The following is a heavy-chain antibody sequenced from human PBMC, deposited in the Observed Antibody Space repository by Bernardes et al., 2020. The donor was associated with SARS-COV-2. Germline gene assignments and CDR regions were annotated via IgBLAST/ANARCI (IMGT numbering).Heavy chain of an antibody. CDR3: AREGDDVVVVYAFQH. J-gene: IGHJ1*01. Sequence: SVKVSCKASGGSFSGTGIYWVRQAPGQGLEWMGGIIPIIGSANYAQKFQGRVTITADESTTTVYMELTSLTSEDTAIYYCAREGDDVVVVYAFQHWGQGTLVTVSS. D-gene: IGHD2-8*01. CDR2: IIPIIGSA. CDR1: GGSFSGTG. V-gene: IGHV1-69*13.